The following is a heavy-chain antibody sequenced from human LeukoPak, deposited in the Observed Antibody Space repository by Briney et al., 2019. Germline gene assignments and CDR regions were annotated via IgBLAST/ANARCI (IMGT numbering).Heavy chain of an antibody. CDR2: IYYSGST. D-gene: IGHD6-6*01. CDR1: GGSISSYY. J-gene: IGHJ4*02. CDR3: ARHPWVASSSSFWSK. Sequence: PSETLSLTCTVSGGSISSYYWSWIRQPPGKGLEWIGYIYYSGSTNYNPSLKSRVTISVDTSKNQFSLKLSSVTAADTAVYYCARHPWVASSSSFWSKWGQGTLVTVSS. V-gene: IGHV4-59*08.